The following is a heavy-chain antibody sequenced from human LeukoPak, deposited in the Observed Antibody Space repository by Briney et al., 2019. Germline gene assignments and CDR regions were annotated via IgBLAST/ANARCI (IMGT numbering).Heavy chain of an antibody. CDR2: INHSGST. CDR3: ARGPGGYSYGCDY. J-gene: IGHJ4*02. Sequence: PSETLSLTCAVYGRSFSGYYWSWIRQPPGKGLEWIGEINHSGSTNYNPSLKSRVTISVDTSKNQFSLKLSSVTAADTAVYYCARGPGGYSYGCDYWGQGTLVTVSS. D-gene: IGHD5-18*01. V-gene: IGHV4-34*01. CDR1: GRSFSGYY.